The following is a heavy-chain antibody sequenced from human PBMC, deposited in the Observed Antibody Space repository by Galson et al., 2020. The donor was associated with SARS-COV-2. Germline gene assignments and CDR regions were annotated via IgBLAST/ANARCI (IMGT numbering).Heavy chain of an antibody. CDR1: GFTVSSNS. J-gene: IGHJ4*02. CDR3: ASGNYDSLR. D-gene: IGHD3-9*01. V-gene: IGHV3-53*01. CDR2: IYSGGST. Sequence: GESLKISCAASGFTVSSNSMSWVRQAPGKGLEWVSVIYSGGSTYYADSVTGRFTISRDNSKNTRYLQMNSLRAGDTAVYYGASGNYDSLRWGQGTLVTVSS.